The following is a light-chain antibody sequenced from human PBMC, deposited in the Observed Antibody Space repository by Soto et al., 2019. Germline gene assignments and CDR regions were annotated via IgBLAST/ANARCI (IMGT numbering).Light chain of an antibody. CDR2: ATF. J-gene: IGKJ2*01. V-gene: IGKV1-17*01. CDR3: LQHNTYPYS. Sequence: DIQMTQSPSSLSASVGDRVTITCRARQDIRKDLGWYQVKPGKAPKRLVFATFSLQSGVPSRFSATGSGTEFTLTITSLQPEDFAIDCFLQHNTYPYSFGQGTKVEIK. CDR1: QDIRKD.